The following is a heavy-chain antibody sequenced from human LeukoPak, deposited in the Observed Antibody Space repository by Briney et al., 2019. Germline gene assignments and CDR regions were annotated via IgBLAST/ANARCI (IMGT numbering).Heavy chain of an antibody. CDR2: ISSSSSYI. V-gene: IGHV3-21*01. D-gene: IGHD2-2*01. Sequence: PGGSLRLSCAASGFTFSSYSMNWVRQAPGKGLEWVSSISSSSSYIYYADSVKGRFTISRDNAKNSLYLQMNSLRAEDTAVYYCARAYCSNTSCYFDYWGQGTLVTVSS. CDR1: GFTFSSYS. CDR3: ARAYCSNTSCYFDY. J-gene: IGHJ4*02.